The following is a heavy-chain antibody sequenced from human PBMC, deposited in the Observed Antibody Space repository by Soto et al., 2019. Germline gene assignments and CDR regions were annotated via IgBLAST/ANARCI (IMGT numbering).Heavy chain of an antibody. J-gene: IGHJ4*02. D-gene: IGHD3-22*01. Sequence: QVHLVQSGAEVKKPGSSVKVSCKASGGTFSRYAINWVRQAPGQGLEWMGGIIPMFGKANYAQKFQDRVTIRADESTSTGYMELRSLTAEDTAVYYCARDGTLYDSSGYYYLYWGQGTLVTVSS. CDR2: IIPMFGKA. CDR1: GGTFSRYA. CDR3: ARDGTLYDSSGYYYLY. V-gene: IGHV1-69*01.